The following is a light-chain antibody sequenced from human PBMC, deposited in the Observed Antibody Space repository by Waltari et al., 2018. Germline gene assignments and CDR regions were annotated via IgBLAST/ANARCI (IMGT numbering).Light chain of an antibody. CDR1: QSVSSN. J-gene: IGKJ3*01. CDR2: GAS. Sequence: EIMMTQSPATLSVSPGERATLSCRASQSVSSNLAWHQQKPGQAPRLLIYGASSRATGIPARFSGSGSGTEFTLTISSLQSEGFAVYYCQQYSSWPPTFGPGTKVDIK. V-gene: IGKV3-15*01. CDR3: QQYSSWPPT.